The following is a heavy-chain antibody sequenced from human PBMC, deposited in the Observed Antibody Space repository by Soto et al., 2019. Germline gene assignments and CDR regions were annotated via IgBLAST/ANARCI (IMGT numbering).Heavy chain of an antibody. Sequence: PVGSLRLSCAASGFTFSSYSMNWVRQAPGKGLEWVSSISSSSSYIYYADSVKGRFTISRDNAKNSLYLQMNSLRAEDTAVYYCARDLKNRVVVASFDIGLDYWGQGTLVTVSS. J-gene: IGHJ4*02. CDR3: ARDLKNRVVVASFDIGLDY. CDR1: GFTFSSYS. V-gene: IGHV3-21*01. CDR2: ISSSSSYI. D-gene: IGHD2-15*01.